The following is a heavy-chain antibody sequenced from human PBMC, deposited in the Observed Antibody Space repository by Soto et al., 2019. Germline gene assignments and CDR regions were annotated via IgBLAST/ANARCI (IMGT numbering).Heavy chain of an antibody. CDR3: ARVGHSGGGAPRGDY. D-gene: IGHD6-19*01. CDR1: GGSISSYY. V-gene: IGHV4-59*01. Sequence: SETLSLTCTVSGGSISSYYWSWIRQPPGKGLEWIGYIYYSGSTNYNPSLKSRVTISVDTSKNQFSLKLSSVTAADTAVYYCARVGHSGGGAPRGDYWGQEILVTVSS. CDR2: IYYSGST. J-gene: IGHJ4*02.